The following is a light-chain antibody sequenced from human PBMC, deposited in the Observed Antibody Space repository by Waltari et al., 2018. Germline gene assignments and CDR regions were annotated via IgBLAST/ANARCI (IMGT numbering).Light chain of an antibody. J-gene: IGKJ2*01. CDR1: LRISVY. V-gene: IGKV1-5*03. CDR2: KAS. Sequence: DIQMTQSPTNLSASVGDRVTITCRASLRISVYLAWYQQKPGKAPNLLIYKASVLESGVPPRFSGTGSGTEFTLTISSLQPDDCATYYCQQYNSYPRTFGPGTKVEIK. CDR3: QQYNSYPRT.